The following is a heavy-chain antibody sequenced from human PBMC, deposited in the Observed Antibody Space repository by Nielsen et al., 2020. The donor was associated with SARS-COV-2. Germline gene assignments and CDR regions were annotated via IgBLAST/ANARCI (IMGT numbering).Heavy chain of an antibody. V-gene: IGHV4-39*07. CDR2: IYYSGNT. CDR1: GGSLDSPSYY. J-gene: IGHJ3*02. CDR3: ARLLTPAAIRSRGYDQLVFDI. Sequence: ETLSLTCTVSGGSLDSPSYYWGWIRQPPGKGLEWIGTIYYSGNTYYNPSLKSRLTISEDTSKNQFSLKLSSVAAADTAVYYCARLLTPAAIRSRGYDQLVFDIWGQGTMVTVSS. D-gene: IGHD2-2*01.